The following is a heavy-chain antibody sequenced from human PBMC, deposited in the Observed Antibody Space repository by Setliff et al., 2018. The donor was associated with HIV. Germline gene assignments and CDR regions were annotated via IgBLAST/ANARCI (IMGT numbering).Heavy chain of an antibody. V-gene: IGHV4-61*02. Sequence: SDSLSLTSTVSGASISSGSYYWSWFRQPAGKGLEWIGRIYTSGSTNYNPYLKSRVTISVDTSKNQFSLKLRSVTAADTAVYYCARETYYYDNPQYYYYNIDVWGKGTTVTVSS. CDR2: IYTSGST. CDR3: ARETYYYDNPQYYYYNIDV. D-gene: IGHD3-22*01. J-gene: IGHJ6*03. CDR1: GASISSGSYY.